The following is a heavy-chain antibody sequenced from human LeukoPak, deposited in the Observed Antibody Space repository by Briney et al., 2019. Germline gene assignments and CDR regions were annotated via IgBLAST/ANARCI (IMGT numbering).Heavy chain of an antibody. CDR1: GFTFSSYA. D-gene: IGHD6-13*01. V-gene: IGHV3-23*01. CDR2: ITGSGAST. CDR3: AKDALHSSSSYYFDY. J-gene: IGHJ4*02. Sequence: GGSLRLSCAASGFTFSSYAMNWVRQGPGKGMEWVSTITGSGASTYYADSVKGRFTFSRDNSKNTLYLQMNSLKTEDTAVYYCAKDALHSSSSYYFDYWGQGTLVTVSS.